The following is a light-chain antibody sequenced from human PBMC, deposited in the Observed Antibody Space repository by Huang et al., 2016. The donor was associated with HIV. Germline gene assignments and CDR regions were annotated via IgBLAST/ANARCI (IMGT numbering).Light chain of an antibody. Sequence: IIMIQSPATLSVSPGDRATLSCSTSQSVRSNLAWYQQNAGQAPRLLIFGASTRATGVPARFSGSGSGTEFTLTISNVQSEDFAVYYCQHYNNWPLFTFGPGTKVDIK. J-gene: IGKJ3*01. V-gene: IGKV3-15*01. CDR1: QSVRSN. CDR2: GAS. CDR3: QHYNNWPLFT.